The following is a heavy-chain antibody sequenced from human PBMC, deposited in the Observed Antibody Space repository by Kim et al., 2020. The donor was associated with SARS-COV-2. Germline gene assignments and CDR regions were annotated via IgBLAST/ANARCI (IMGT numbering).Heavy chain of an antibody. D-gene: IGHD3-10*01. V-gene: IGHV3-33*06. CDR2: IWYDGSNK. CDR3: AKAAMVRGVIITYFNY. J-gene: IGHJ4*02. CDR1: GFTFSSYA. Sequence: GGSLRLSCAASGFTFSSYAMHWVRQAPGKGLEWVAVIWYDGSNKYYADSVKGRFTISRDNSKNTLYLQMNSLRAEDTAVYYCAKAAMVRGVIITYFNYWGQGTLVTVSS.